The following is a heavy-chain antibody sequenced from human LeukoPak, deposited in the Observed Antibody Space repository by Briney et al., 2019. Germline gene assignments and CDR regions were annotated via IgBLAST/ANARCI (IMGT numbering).Heavy chain of an antibody. V-gene: IGHV3-23*01. J-gene: IGHJ4*02. Sequence: GGSVRLFCAASGFTFGSYAMRWVRQAPGKGLEWVSSIGGNGDRIYSADSVKGRLTISKDNSKKTLFLQMNSMRAEDTAIYFCAEVHYTGGCPGRNYFDSWGEGTLVTVSS. CDR3: AEVHYTGGCPGRNYFDS. D-gene: IGHD7-27*01. CDR2: IGGNGDRI. CDR1: GFTFGSYA.